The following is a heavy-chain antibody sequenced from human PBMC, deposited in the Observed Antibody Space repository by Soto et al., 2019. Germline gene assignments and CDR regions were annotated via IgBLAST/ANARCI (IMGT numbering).Heavy chain of an antibody. Sequence: PGGSLRLSCAASGFRFDHYAIHWVRQAPGKGLEWVSGVSWNSDNIVYADSVKGRFTISRDNAQNSVYLQMNSLRAEDTALYYCEKEYGVPTSCWPLAYWGQGTLVPVSS. CDR2: VSWNSDNI. D-gene: IGHD2-2*01. CDR1: GFRFDHYA. J-gene: IGHJ4*02. CDR3: EKEYGVPTSCWPLAY. V-gene: IGHV3-9*01.